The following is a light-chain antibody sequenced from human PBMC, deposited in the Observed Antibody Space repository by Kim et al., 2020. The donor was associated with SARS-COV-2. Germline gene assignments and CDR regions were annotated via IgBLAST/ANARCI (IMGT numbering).Light chain of an antibody. V-gene: IGLV10-54*04. CDR1: NTNVGNGG. CDR2: RDN. J-gene: IGLJ3*02. CDR3: SSWDTSLSAWV. Sequence: DTATLTCTGDNTNVGNGGAYWLLQRQGHPPTLLSYRDNNRPSRISARFSASRSGDTASLTITGLQPEDEADYYCSSWDTSLSAWVFGGGTQLTVL.